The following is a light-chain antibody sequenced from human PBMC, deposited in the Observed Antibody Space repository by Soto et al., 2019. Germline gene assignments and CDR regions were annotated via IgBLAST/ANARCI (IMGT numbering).Light chain of an antibody. J-gene: IGKJ4*01. CDR1: QSVSSSY. V-gene: IGKV3-20*01. CDR3: QQYGSSRLT. CDR2: GAS. Sequence: EIMLTQSPDTLSLSPGERATLSCRASQSVSSSYLAWYQQKPGQAPRLLIYGASSRPTGIPDRFSGSGSGTDFTLTISRLEPEDFAVYYCQQYGSSRLTFGGGTKVDIK.